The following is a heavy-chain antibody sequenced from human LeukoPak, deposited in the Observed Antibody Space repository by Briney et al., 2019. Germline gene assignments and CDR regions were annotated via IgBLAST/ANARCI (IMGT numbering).Heavy chain of an antibody. CDR3: ARVRVTTYYIDV. D-gene: IGHD4-11*01. V-gene: IGHV4-4*07. CDR2: IYTSGST. Sequence: PSETLSLTRTVSGGFLSSYYWRWLRQPAGKGLEGIGRIYTSGSTNYDPSLMSRVTMSADTSKNQFSLKLSSVTAADTAVYYCARVRVTTYYIDVWGKGTTVTVSS. J-gene: IGHJ6*03. CDR1: GGFLSSYY.